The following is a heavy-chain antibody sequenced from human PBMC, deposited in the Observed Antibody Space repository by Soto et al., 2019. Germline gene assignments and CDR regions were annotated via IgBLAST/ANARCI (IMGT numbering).Heavy chain of an antibody. V-gene: IGHV3-49*03. CDR1: GFTFSSYT. CDR2: IRSTTYGGTT. Sequence: GGSLRLSCAASGFTFSSYTMSWFRQAPGKGLEWVGFIRSTTYGGTTEYAASVKGRFTISRDDSRSIAYLQMNSLTTEDTAVYYCGRDRSFIPYWGPGTLVTVSS. D-gene: IGHD6-13*01. CDR3: GRDRSFIPY. J-gene: IGHJ4*02.